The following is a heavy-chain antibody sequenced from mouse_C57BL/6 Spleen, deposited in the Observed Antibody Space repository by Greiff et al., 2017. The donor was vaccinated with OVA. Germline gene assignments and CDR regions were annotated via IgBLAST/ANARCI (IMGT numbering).Heavy chain of an antibody. Sequence: EVQRVESGGGLVKPGGSLKLSCAASGFTFSSYAMSWVRQTPEKRLEWVATISDGGSYTYYPDNVKGRFTISRDNAKNNLYLQMSHLKSEDTAMYYCALLRSFAYWGQGTLVTVSA. D-gene: IGHD1-1*01. CDR2: ISDGGSYT. CDR1: GFTFSSYA. J-gene: IGHJ3*01. V-gene: IGHV5-4*01. CDR3: ALLRSFAY.